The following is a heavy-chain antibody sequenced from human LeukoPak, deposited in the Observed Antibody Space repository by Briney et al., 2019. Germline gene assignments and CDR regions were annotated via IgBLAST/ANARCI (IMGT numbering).Heavy chain of an antibody. Sequence: GGSLRLSCAVSGFTFSSYQMHWVRQAPGKGLEWVSYIKNGGSTIFYADSVKGRFTISRDNAKNSLYLQMNSLRAEDTAVYYRARSWLVYYWYYGMDVWGQGTTVTVSS. CDR2: IKNGGSTI. D-gene: IGHD5/OR15-5a*01. CDR1: GFTFSSYQ. V-gene: IGHV3-48*03. J-gene: IGHJ6*02. CDR3: ARSWLVYYWYYGMDV.